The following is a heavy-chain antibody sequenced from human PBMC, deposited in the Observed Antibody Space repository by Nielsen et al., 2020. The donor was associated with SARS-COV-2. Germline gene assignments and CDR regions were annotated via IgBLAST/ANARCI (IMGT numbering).Heavy chain of an antibody. Sequence: SETLSLTCAVYGGSFSGYYWSWIRKPPGKGLKWIGEINHSGSTNYNPSLKSRVTISVDTSKNQFSLKLSSVTAADTAVYYCASSAPRRTYYYGSGSRAGREYYFDYWGQGTLVTVSS. CDR2: INHSGST. CDR3: ASSAPRRTYYYGSGSRAGREYYFDY. V-gene: IGHV4-34*01. D-gene: IGHD3-10*01. J-gene: IGHJ4*02. CDR1: GGSFSGYY.